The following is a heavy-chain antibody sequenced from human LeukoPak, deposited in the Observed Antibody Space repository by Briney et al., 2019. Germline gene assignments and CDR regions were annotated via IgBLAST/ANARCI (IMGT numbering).Heavy chain of an antibody. Sequence: SETLSLTCTVSGGSISSYYWSWIRQPPGKGLEWIGYIYYSGSTNYNPSLKSRVTISVDTSKNQFSLKLSSVTASATAVYYCARDGRDGYNQIPYWGQGTLVTVSS. J-gene: IGHJ4*01. V-gene: IGHV4-59*01. CDR3: ARDGRDGYNQIPY. CDR1: GGSISSYY. CDR2: IYYSGST. D-gene: IGHD5-24*01.